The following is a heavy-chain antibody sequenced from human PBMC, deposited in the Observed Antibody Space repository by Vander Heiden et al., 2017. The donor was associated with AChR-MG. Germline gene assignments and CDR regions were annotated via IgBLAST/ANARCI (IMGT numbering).Heavy chain of an antibody. D-gene: IGHD2-21*02. Sequence: EVQLVESGGGLVQPGGSLRLSCAASGFTFSSYSMNWVRQAPGKGLEWVSYISSSSSTIYYADSVKGRFTISRDNAKNSLYLQMNSLRDEDTAVYYCASITCGGDCYSTRLEYFQHWGQGTLVTVSS. CDR3: ASITCGGDCYSTRLEYFQH. CDR2: ISSSSSTI. V-gene: IGHV3-48*02. CDR1: GFTFSSYS. J-gene: IGHJ1*01.